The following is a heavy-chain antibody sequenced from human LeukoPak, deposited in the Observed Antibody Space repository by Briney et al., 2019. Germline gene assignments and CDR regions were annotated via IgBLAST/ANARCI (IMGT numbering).Heavy chain of an antibody. CDR3: VRHSRVVAFDY. CDR2: IYYTGNT. Sequence: KPSETLSLTCTVSGVSISNHYSSWIRQPPGKGLEWIGYIYYTGNTNYNPSLKSRVTISEDTSKNRVSLELSSVTAADTAVYYCVRHSRVVAFDYWGQGNLVTVSS. D-gene: IGHD2-15*01. J-gene: IGHJ4*02. V-gene: IGHV4-59*08. CDR1: GVSISNHY.